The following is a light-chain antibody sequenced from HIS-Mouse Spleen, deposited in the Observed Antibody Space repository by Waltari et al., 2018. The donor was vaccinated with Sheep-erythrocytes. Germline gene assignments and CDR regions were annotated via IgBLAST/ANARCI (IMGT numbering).Light chain of an antibody. J-gene: IGKJ4*01. CDR1: QSVLYSSNNKNY. Sequence: DIVMTQSPDSLAVSLGERATINCKSSQSVLYSSNNKNYLAWYQQKPGQPPKLPIYWASTGEAGVPDRFSGSGSGTDFTLTISSLQAEDVAVYYCQQYYSTLTFGGGTK. V-gene: IGKV4-1*01. CDR3: QQYYSTLT. CDR2: WAS.